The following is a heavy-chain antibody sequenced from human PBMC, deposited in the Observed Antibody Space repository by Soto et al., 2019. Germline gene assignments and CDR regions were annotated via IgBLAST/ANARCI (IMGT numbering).Heavy chain of an antibody. V-gene: IGHV1-69*02. Sequence: QVQLVQSGAEVKKPGSSVKVSCKASGGTFSSYTISWVRQAPGQGLEWMGRIIPILGIANYVQKFQGRVTITADKSTSTAYMELSSLRSEDTAVYYCASPYDFWSGYPLVYWGQGTLVTVSS. J-gene: IGHJ4*02. CDR2: IIPILGIA. D-gene: IGHD3-3*01. CDR1: GGTFSSYT. CDR3: ASPYDFWSGYPLVY.